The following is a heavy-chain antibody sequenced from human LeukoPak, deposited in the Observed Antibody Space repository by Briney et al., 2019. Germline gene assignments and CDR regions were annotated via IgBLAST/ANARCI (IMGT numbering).Heavy chain of an antibody. Sequence: ASVKVSCKASGYTFTGYYMHWVRQAPGQGLEWMGWINPNSGGTNYAQKFQGRVTMTRDTSISTAYMELSRLRSDDTAVYYCARSIAVAELFDYWGQGTLVTVSS. J-gene: IGHJ4*02. V-gene: IGHV1-2*02. CDR3: ARSIAVAELFDY. D-gene: IGHD6-19*01. CDR1: GYTFTGYY. CDR2: INPNSGGT.